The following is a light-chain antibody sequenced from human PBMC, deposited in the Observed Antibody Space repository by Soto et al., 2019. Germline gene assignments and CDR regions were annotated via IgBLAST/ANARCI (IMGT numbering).Light chain of an antibody. V-gene: IGKV3-11*01. CDR1: QSVSRS. CDR3: QQRGNWPSLT. CDR2: DAS. J-gene: IGKJ4*01. Sequence: LFPLKHDTLSFSPRERATLSCKCSQSVSRSLAWYQQKPGQPPRLLIYDASNRATGIPARFSGSGSGTDFTLIISSLEPEDFAVYYCQQRGNWPSLTFGGGTKVDI.